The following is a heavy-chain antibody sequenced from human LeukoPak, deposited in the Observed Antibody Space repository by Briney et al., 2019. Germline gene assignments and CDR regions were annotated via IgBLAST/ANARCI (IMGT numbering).Heavy chain of an antibody. CDR1: GFTFSSYE. V-gene: IGHV3-48*03. CDR3: AKGSGYRYGYSYDY. Sequence: GGSLRLSCAASGFTFSSYEMNWVRQAPGKGLEWVSYISSSGSTIYYADSVKGRFTISRDNSKNSLYLQMDSLRAEDTAVYYCAKGSGYRYGYSYDYWGQGTRVTVSS. D-gene: IGHD5-18*01. J-gene: IGHJ4*02. CDR2: ISSSGSTI.